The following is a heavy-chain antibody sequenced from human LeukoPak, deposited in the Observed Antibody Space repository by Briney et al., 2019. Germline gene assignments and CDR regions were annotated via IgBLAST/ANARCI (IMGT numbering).Heavy chain of an antibody. CDR2: ISGTGITI. CDR3: ARAAARLFDY. Sequence: GGSLRLSCAASGFTFSSYEMNWVRQAPGKGLERVSFISGTGITIFYADSVKGRFTISRDNARNSLYLQMNSLRAEDTAVYYCARAAARLFDYWGQGTLVTVSS. V-gene: IGHV3-48*03. CDR1: GFTFSSYE. J-gene: IGHJ4*02. D-gene: IGHD6-6*01.